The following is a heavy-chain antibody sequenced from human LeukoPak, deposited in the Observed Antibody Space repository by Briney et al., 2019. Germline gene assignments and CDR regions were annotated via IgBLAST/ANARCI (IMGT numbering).Heavy chain of an antibody. CDR2: IYYSGST. CDR1: GGSISSSSYY. CDR3: ARYLRGAVDY. J-gene: IGHJ4*02. V-gene: IGHV4-39*07. Sequence: PSETLSLTCTVSGGSISSSSYYWDWIRQPPGKGLEWIGSIYYSGSTYYNPSLKSRVTISVDTSKNQFSLKLSSVTAADTAVYYCARYLRGAVDYWGQGTLVTVSS. D-gene: IGHD3-16*01.